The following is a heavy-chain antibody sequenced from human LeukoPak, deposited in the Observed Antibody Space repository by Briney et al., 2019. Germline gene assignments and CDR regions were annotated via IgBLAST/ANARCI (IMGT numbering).Heavy chain of an antibody. CDR1: GFTFSSYA. V-gene: IGHV3-23*01. J-gene: IGHJ4*02. CDR2: ISGSGGST. Sequence: VGSLTVSCAASGFTFSSYAMSWVRQAPGKGLEWVSAISGSGGSTYYADSVKGRFTISRDNSKNTLYLQMNSLRAEDTAVYYCAKDGSYDSSGYYYFYWGQGILVPVSS. D-gene: IGHD3-22*01. CDR3: AKDGSYDSSGYYYFY.